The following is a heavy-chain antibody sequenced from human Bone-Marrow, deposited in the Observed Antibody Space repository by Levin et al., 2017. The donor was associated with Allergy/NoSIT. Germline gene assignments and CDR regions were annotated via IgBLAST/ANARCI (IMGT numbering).Heavy chain of an antibody. CDR2: IKEDGSAQ. J-gene: IGHJ4*02. Sequence: RSGGSLRLSCVVSGFTYNTYWMSWVRQAPGKGLEWLANIKEDGSAQYYADSVKGRFTVSRDNANNSLYLQMKYLGADDTAIYYCARCESSSSHDFWGQGTLVTVS. CDR1: GFTYNTYW. D-gene: IGHD6-6*01. CDR3: ARCESSSSHDF. V-gene: IGHV3-7*01.